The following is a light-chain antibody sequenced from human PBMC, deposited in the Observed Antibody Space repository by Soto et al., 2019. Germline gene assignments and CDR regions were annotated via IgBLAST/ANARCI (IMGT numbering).Light chain of an antibody. J-gene: IGKJ4*01. V-gene: IGKV3-11*01. Sequence: EIVLTQSPSILSLSPGEIFTLSFRASQSISSYLAWYQQKPGQAPRLLIYDASNRDTGIPARFSGSGSGTDFTLTISSLEPEDFAVYYCHQRSNWPLTFGGGTKVEIK. CDR2: DAS. CDR3: HQRSNWPLT. CDR1: QSISSY.